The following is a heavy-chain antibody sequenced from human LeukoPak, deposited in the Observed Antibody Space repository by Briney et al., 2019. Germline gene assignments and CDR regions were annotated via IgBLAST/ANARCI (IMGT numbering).Heavy chain of an antibody. V-gene: IGHV3-23*01. CDR1: GFTFSSYA. CDR3: AKPITIFGVVIVYDY. CDR2: ISGSGGST. D-gene: IGHD3-3*01. J-gene: IGHJ4*02. Sequence: GGSLRLSCAASGFTFSSYAMSWVRQAPGKGLEWVSAISGSGGSTYYADSVKGRFTISRDNSKNTLYLQMNSLRAEDTAVYYCAKPITIFGVVIVYDYWGQGTLVSVSS.